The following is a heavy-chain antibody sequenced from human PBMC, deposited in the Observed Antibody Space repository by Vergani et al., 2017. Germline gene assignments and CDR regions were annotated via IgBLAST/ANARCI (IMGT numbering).Heavy chain of an antibody. D-gene: IGHD1-26*01. Sequence: QVQLQESGPRLVRPSQTLSLTCTVSGGSINTGAYYWSWIRQPPGKGLEWIGEINHSGSTNYNPSLKSRVTISVDTSKNQFSLKLSSVTAADTAVYYCARGLGGWGYYFYGMDFWGQGTTVTGSS. V-gene: IGHV4-30-4*01. CDR3: ARGLGGWGYYFYGMDF. CDR1: GGSINTGAYY. J-gene: IGHJ6*02. CDR2: INHSGST.